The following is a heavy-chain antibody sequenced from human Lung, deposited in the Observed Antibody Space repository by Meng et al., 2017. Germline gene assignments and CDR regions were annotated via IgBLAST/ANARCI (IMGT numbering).Heavy chain of an antibody. V-gene: IGHV4-34*01. J-gene: IGHJ2*01. D-gene: IGHD1/OR15-1a*01. CDR2: INHSGST. CDR3: ARPKQANWYFDL. Sequence: QLQPGGAVLFKPSETLSLTCAVDGGFFISYYWSWIRQPPGKGLEWIGEINHSGSTNYNPSLKSRVTISVDTSKNQFSLKLSSVTAADTAVYYCARPKQANWYFDLWGRGTLVTVSS. CDR1: GGFFISYY.